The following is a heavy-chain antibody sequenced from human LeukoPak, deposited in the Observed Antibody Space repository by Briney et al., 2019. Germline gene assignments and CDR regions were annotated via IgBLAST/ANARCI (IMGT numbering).Heavy chain of an antibody. CDR2: ISTTGDVT. J-gene: IGHJ4*02. D-gene: IGHD1-26*01. V-gene: IGHV3-23*01. CDR3: AKGGSGSYYDRFDY. CDR1: GFTFSTYV. Sequence: GGSLRLSCAASGFTFSTYVVGWVRQAPGKGLEWVSVISTTGDVTFYANSVKGRFTISRDNSKDTLYLQMNSLRVEDTAIYYCAKGGSGSYYDRFDYWGQGTLVTVSS.